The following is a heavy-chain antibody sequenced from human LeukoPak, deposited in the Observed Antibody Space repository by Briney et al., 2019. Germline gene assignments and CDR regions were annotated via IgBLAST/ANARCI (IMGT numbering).Heavy chain of an antibody. CDR3: ARDRWEVRSDGRPATIDY. CDR2: ISANNGNT. V-gene: IGHV1-18*01. CDR1: GYTFTSYG. Sequence: ASVKVSCKSSGYTFTSYGISWLRQPPGQGLEWMGWISANNGNTNYAQKLQGRVTMTTDTSTSTAYMELRSLRSDDTAVYYCARDRWEVRSDGRPATIDYWGQGTLVTVSS. J-gene: IGHJ4*02. D-gene: IGHD1-26*01.